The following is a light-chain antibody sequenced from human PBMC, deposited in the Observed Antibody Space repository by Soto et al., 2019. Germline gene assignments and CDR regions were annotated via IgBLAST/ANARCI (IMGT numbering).Light chain of an antibody. Sequence: DIQMIQSPSSLSASVGDRVTITCRASQSISNYLNWYQQRPGQAPKVLIYAASTLHSGVPSRFSGSGFGTDFTLTISSLQLDVFATYYCHRSHTSPLTFGGGTNVDIK. V-gene: IGKV1-39*01. CDR3: HRSHTSPLT. CDR1: QSISNY. J-gene: IGKJ4*01. CDR2: AAS.